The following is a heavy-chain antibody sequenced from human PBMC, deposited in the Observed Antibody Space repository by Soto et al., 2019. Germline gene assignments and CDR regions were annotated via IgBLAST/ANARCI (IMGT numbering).Heavy chain of an antibody. V-gene: IGHV1-3*01. J-gene: IGHJ6*02. CDR3: AKDSKRDSSGWFPSLFYYGMDV. Sequence: GASVKVSCKASGYTFRDYPVHWVRQAPGQKLEWMGWINGDDGRTRYSQNFQGRVTFTRDTSAKTAYMEVGSLRFEDTAVYYCAKDSKRDSSGWFPSLFYYGMDVWGQGTTVTVSS. D-gene: IGHD6-19*01. CDR2: INGDDGRT. CDR1: GYTFRDYP.